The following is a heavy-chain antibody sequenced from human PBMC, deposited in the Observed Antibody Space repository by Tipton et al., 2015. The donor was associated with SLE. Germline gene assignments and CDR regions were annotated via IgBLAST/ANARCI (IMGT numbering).Heavy chain of an antibody. Sequence: SLRLSCAASGFTFSSYSMNWVSQAPGKGLEWVSSISSSSSYIYYADSVKGRFTISRDNAKNSLYLQMNSLRAEDTAVYYCARDGYGSAWFDPWGQGTLVTVSS. CDR3: ARDGYGSAWFDP. CDR2: ISSSSSYI. D-gene: IGHD3-10*01. J-gene: IGHJ5*02. V-gene: IGHV3-21*03. CDR1: GFTFSSYS.